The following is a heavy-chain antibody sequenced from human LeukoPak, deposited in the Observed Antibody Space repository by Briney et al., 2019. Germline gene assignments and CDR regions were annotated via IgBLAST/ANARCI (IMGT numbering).Heavy chain of an antibody. D-gene: IGHD3-3*01. CDR2: IYTSGST. CDR1: GDSISSGSYY. Sequence: SQTLSLTCTVPGDSISSGSYYWRWIRQPAGKGLEWIGRIYTSGSTNYNPSLKSRVTISVDTSKNQFSLKLSSVTAADTAVYYCARDAPDFWSGYYRFDYYYYYMDVWGKGTTVTVSS. CDR3: ARDAPDFWSGYYRFDYYYYYMDV. V-gene: IGHV4-61*02. J-gene: IGHJ6*03.